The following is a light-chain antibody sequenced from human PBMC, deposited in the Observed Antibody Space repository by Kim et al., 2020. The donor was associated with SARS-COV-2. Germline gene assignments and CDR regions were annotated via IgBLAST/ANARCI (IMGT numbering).Light chain of an antibody. J-gene: IGKJ4*01. CDR1: QSISPY. V-gene: IGKV3-11*01. CDR2: DAS. CDR3: QLRTNWLT. Sequence: CFHPGERATLSCRASQSISPYLAWYQQKPGQAPRLLIYDASKRATGIPARFSGSGSGTDFTLTISSLEPDDFAVYYCQLRTNWLTSGGGTKVDIK.